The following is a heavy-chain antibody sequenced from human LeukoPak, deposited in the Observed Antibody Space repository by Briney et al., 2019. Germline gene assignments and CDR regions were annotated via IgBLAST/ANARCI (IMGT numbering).Heavy chain of an antibody. D-gene: IGHD3-10*01. CDR2: INHSGST. CDR3: ARVPRVRGVIPDY. CDR1: GGSFSGYF. V-gene: IGHV4-34*01. Sequence: PSETLSLTCAVYGGSFSGYFWNWIRQPPGKGLEWIGEINHSGSTNYNPSLKSRVTISVDTSKNQFSLKLSSVTAADTAVYYCARVPRVRGVIPDYWGQGTLVTVSS. J-gene: IGHJ4*02.